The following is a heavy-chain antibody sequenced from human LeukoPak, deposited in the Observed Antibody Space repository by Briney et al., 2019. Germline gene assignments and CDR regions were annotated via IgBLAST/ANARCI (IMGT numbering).Heavy chain of an antibody. CDR2: MNPNSGNT. V-gene: IGHV1-8*01. CDR1: GYTFTSYD. CDR3: ARDLYGDYVEGDY. J-gene: IGHJ4*02. D-gene: IGHD4-17*01. Sequence: ASVKVSCKASGYTFTSYDINWVRQATGQGLEWMGWMNPNSGNTGYAQKFQGRVTMTRNTSISTAYMELSRLRSDDTAVYYCARDLYGDYVEGDYWGQGTLVTVSS.